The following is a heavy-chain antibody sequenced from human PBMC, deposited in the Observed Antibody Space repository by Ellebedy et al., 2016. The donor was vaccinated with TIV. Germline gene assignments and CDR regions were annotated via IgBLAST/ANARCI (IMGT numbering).Heavy chain of an antibody. D-gene: IGHD3-22*01. V-gene: IGHV4-59*01. CDR2: VYYRGST. J-gene: IGHJ6*02. CDR1: GGSISSYY. CDR3: ARDRMYYYDSSGSYSYYGMDV. Sequence: SETLSLXCTVSGGSISSYYWTWIRQPPGKGLEWIGYVYYRGSTNYNASLKSRVTISLDTSKNQFSLRLSSVTAADTAVYYCARDRMYYYDSSGSYSYYGMDVWGQGTTVTASS.